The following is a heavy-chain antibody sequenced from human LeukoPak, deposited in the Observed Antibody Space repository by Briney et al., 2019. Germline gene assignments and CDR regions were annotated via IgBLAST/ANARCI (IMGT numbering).Heavy chain of an antibody. J-gene: IGHJ5*01. CDR2: ISSSNGDI. V-gene: IGHV3-21*01. CDR1: GFVFSTHS. D-gene: IGHD4-23*01. CDR3: VRDADGGNSWFDS. Sequence: PGGSLRLSCAASGFVFSTHSMNWVRQAPGKGLDWVSWISSSNGDIYYADSVRGRFTISRDDAKKSLYLQMNSLRAEDTAVYYCVRDADGGNSWFDSWGQGTLVTVSS.